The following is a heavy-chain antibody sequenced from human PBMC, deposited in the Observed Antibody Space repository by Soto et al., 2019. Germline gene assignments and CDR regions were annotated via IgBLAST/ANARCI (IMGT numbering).Heavy chain of an antibody. D-gene: IGHD3-3*01. CDR2: IYPGGSDT. J-gene: IGHJ4*02. CDR1: GYSFTSYW. V-gene: IGHV5-51*01. CDR3: AIGGYDFWSGYPPQSFDY. Sequence: PGESLKISCKGSGYSFTSYWIGWVRQMPGKGLEWMGIIYPGGSDTRYSPSFQGQVTISADKSISTAYLQWSSLKASDTAMYYCAIGGYDFWSGYPPQSFDYWGQGTLVTVSS.